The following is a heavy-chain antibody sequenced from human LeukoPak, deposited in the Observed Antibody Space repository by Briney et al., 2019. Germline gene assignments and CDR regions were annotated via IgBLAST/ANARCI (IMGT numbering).Heavy chain of an antibody. D-gene: IGHD6-19*01. CDR3: ARGIAVAGYLDY. CDR2: ISYDGSNK. Sequence: GESLRLSCAASGFTFSSYAMHWVRQAPGKGLEWVAVISYDGSNKYYADSVKGRFTISRDNSKNTLYLQMNSLRAEDTAVYYCARGIAVAGYLDYWGQGTLVTVSS. V-gene: IGHV3-30-3*01. J-gene: IGHJ4*02. CDR1: GFTFSSYA.